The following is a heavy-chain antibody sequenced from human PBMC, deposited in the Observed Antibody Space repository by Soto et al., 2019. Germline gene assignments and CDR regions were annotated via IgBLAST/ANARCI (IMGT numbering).Heavy chain of an antibody. CDR3: ARVFREHSSSYWIDY. V-gene: IGHV1-2*06. CDR2: LNLNTGDE. Sequence: QVRLAQSGAEVKKPGASVKVSCQASGYIFTANFINWVRQAPGQGLGWKGRLNLNTGDEEYAQEFQGRVTMTRDTSISTAYMEVTSLTSDDTAVYYCARVFREHSSSYWIDYWGQGTLVTVSS. J-gene: IGHJ4*02. CDR1: GYIFTANF. D-gene: IGHD3-22*01.